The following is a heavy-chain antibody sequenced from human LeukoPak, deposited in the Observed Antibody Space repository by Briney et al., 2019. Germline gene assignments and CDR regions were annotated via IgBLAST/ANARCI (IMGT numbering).Heavy chain of an antibody. J-gene: IGHJ4*02. Sequence: GGSLRLSCAASGFIFSSYSMNWVRQAPGKGLEWVSYISSSSTTIHYADSVKGRFTISRDNAKNSLYLQMNSLRAEDTALYHCARAPGRSSVYWGQGTLVTVSS. CDR3: ARAPGRSSVY. CDR2: ISSSSTTI. V-gene: IGHV3-48*01. CDR1: GFIFSSYS. D-gene: IGHD1-26*01.